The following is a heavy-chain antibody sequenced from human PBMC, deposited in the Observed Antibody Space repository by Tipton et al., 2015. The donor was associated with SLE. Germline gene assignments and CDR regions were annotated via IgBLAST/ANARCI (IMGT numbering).Heavy chain of an antibody. CDR1: GGSFSGYY. Sequence: TLSLTCAVYGGSFSGYYWSWIRQPPGKGLEWVGEINHSGITNYNPSLKSRVTISVDTYKNQFSLKLSSVTAADTAVYYCARDGLSSGWYEGLFYWGQGTLVTVSS. D-gene: IGHD6-19*01. CDR3: ARDGLSSGWYEGLFY. CDR2: INHSGIT. J-gene: IGHJ4*02. V-gene: IGHV4-34*01.